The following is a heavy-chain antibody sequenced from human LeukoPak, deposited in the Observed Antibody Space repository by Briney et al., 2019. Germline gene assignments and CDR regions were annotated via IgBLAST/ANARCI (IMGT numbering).Heavy chain of an antibody. CDR1: GFTFSSYS. J-gene: IGHJ4*02. V-gene: IGHV3-21*01. Sequence: GGSLRLSCAASGFTFSSYSMNWVRQAPGKGLEWVSSISSSSSYIYYADTVKGRFTIPRHNPKNTLYLQMNTLRAEDTAVYYFARGVVAVDYWRQGTLVTVSS. D-gene: IGHD2-15*01. CDR2: ISSSSSYI. CDR3: ARGVVAVDY.